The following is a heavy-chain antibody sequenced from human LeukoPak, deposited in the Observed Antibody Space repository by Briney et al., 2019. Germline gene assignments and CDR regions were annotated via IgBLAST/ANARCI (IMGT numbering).Heavy chain of an antibody. J-gene: IGHJ6*02. CDR2: ISSSGSTI. Sequence: GGSLRLSCAASGFTFSDYYMSWIRQAPGKGLEWVSYISSSGSTIYYADSVKGRFTISRDNAKNSLYLQMNSLRAEDTAVYYCARAGCSSTSCYQGDYYYGMDVWGQGTTVTVSS. CDR1: GFTFSDYY. V-gene: IGHV3-11*01. CDR3: ARAGCSSTSCYQGDYYYGMDV. D-gene: IGHD2-2*01.